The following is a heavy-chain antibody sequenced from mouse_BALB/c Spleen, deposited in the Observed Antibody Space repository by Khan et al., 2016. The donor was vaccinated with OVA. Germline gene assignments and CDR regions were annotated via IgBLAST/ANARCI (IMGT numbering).Heavy chain of an antibody. Sequence: QVQLKQSGPGLVAPSQSLSITCTVSGFSLTRYGVNWVRQPPGKGLEWLGVIWGDGSTNYHSTLKSRLIISKDNSKSQVFLKLNSLQTDDTATYYCAKFTPDYYSMDYWGQGTSVTVSS. J-gene: IGHJ4*01. V-gene: IGHV2-3*01. CDR3: AKFTPDYYSMDY. CDR1: GFSLTRYG. CDR2: IWGDGST. D-gene: IGHD1-1*01.